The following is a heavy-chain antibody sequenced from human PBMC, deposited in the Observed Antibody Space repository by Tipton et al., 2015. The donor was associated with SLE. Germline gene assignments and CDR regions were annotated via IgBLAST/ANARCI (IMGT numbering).Heavy chain of an antibody. J-gene: IGHJ3*01. Sequence: SLRLSCAASGFSVSNNYMNWVRQAPGKGLEGVSSISSGVSTYYINSVRGRFTISRDNSKNTIYLQMNSLRPEDTALYYCARDVRESSSSGWYNGFDVWGQGTVVTVSS. CDR1: GFSVSNNY. V-gene: IGHV3-53*05. D-gene: IGHD6-19*01. CDR2: ISSGVST. CDR3: ARDVRESSSSGWYNGFDV.